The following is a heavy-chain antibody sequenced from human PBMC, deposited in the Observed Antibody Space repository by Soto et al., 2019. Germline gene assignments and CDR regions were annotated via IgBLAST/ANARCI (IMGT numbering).Heavy chain of an antibody. CDR1: GYNFTRNW. CDR2: IDPSDSYT. CDR3: ARQSQLRSHPTDNWFDP. V-gene: IGHV5-10-1*01. J-gene: IGHJ5*02. Sequence: GESLKISCKGSGYNFTRNWISWVRQMPGKGLEWMGRIDPSDSYTNYSPSLQGHVTISADKSISTAYLQWSSLKASDTAMYYCARQSQLRSHPTDNWFDPWGQGTLVTVSS. D-gene: IGHD1-1*01.